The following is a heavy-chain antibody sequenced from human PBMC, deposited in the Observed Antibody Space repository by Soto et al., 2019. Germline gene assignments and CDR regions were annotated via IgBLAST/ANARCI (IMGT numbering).Heavy chain of an antibody. CDR3: AREGLYGSIQDNTFDI. J-gene: IGHJ3*02. D-gene: IGHD6-19*01. CDR1: GYTFNRHD. V-gene: IGHV1-8*01. Sequence: QVQLGQSGAEVKRSGASVRISCKASGYTFNRHDINWVRQATGQGPEWIGWMNHKSGNTGYAQKFQGRVNMTRDSSITTAYMDLSSLTSEDTAIYYCAREGLYGSIQDNTFDIWGQGTMVSVSS. CDR2: MNHKSGNT.